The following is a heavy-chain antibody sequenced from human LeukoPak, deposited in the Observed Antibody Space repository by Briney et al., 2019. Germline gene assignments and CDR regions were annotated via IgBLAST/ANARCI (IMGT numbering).Heavy chain of an antibody. D-gene: IGHD2-15*01. CDR3: AKSCKTVVGVAAADY. CDR1: GFTFSSYA. J-gene: IGHJ4*02. CDR2: ISGSGGST. V-gene: IGHV3-23*01. Sequence: GGSLRLSCAASGFTFSSYAMSWVRQAPGKGLEWVSAISGSGGSTYYADSVKGRFTISRDNSKNTLYLQMNSLRAADTAVYYCAKSCKTVVGVAAADYWGQGTLVTVSS.